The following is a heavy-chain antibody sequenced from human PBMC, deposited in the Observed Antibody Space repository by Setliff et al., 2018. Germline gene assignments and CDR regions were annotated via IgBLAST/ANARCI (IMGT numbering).Heavy chain of an antibody. CDR2: ISAHTGNT. D-gene: IGHD2-2*01. CDR1: GYTFNNYG. V-gene: IGHV1-18*01. CDR3: ERLIRYCTTTSCQRTSGDDF. Sequence: ASVKVSCKASGYTFNNYGINWVRQAPGQGLEWMGWISAHTGNTLYAPKFQDRVTMTTDTSTTTAYMEVRSLTSDDTAVYYCERLIRYCTTTSCQRTSGDDFWGQGTLVTVSS. J-gene: IGHJ4*02.